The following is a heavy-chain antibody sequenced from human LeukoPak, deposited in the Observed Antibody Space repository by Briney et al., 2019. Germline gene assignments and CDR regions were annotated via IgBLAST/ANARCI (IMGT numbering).Heavy chain of an antibody. CDR3: ARGWEYSSSWYYYYYYYMDV. J-gene: IGHJ6*03. D-gene: IGHD6-13*01. CDR2: INPNSGGT. V-gene: IGHV1-2*02. CDR1: GYTFTGYY. Sequence: ASVKVSCKASGYTFTGYYMHWVRQAPGQGLEWMGWINPNSGGTNYAQKFQGRVTMTRDTSISTAYMELSRLRSDDTAVYYCARGWEYSSSWYYYYYYYMDVWGEGTTVTISS.